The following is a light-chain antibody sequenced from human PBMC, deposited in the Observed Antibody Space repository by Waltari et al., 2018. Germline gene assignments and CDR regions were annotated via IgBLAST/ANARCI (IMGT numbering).Light chain of an antibody. CDR1: SSDIGGYNY. Sequence: ALTQPRSVSGSPGQSVTISCTGTSSDIGGYNYVSWYQQHPGTAPKLMIYEVSKRPSGVSDRFSGSKSGNTASLTISGLQAEDEADYYCSSYAGSNTYIFGAGTRLTVL. V-gene: IGLV2-11*01. J-gene: IGLJ1*01. CDR2: EVS. CDR3: SSYAGSNTYI.